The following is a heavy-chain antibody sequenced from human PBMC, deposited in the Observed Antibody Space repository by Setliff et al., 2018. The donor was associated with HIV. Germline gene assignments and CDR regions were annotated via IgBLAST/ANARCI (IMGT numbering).Heavy chain of an antibody. CDR3: VRQHGDYAFGS. J-gene: IGHJ5*01. CDR2: INYSGDT. V-gene: IGHV4-34*01. Sequence: PSETLSLTCAVYGGSFPAYYWNWVRQPPGKGLEWIGEINYSGDTTYNPSLKGRVNMFIDTSKKQFSLKVASVTAADTAVYYCVRQHGDYAFGSWGQGTLVTVSS. CDR1: GGSFPAYY. D-gene: IGHD4-17*01.